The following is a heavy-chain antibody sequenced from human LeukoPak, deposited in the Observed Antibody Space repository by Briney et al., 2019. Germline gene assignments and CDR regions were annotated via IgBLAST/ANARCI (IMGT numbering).Heavy chain of an antibody. V-gene: IGHV4-34*01. CDR3: ARGQVPAARGYNWFDP. CDR1: GGSFTAYY. D-gene: IGHD2-2*01. CDR2: INARGDT. J-gene: IGHJ5*02. Sequence: PSETLSLTCGVYGGSFTAYYWAWIRQPPGKGLEWIGEINARGDTNYNPSLKSRVTISVDTSKKQFSLRLTSMIAADTALYYCARGQVPAARGYNWFDPWGQGTLVTVSS.